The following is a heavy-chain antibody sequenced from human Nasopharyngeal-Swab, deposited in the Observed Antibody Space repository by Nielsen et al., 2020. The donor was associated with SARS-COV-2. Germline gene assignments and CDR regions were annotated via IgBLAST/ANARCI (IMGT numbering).Heavy chain of an antibody. Sequence: GESLKISCAASGFTFSSYATSWVRQAPGKGLEWVSAISGSGGSTYYADSVKGRFTISRDNSKNTLYLQMNSLRAEDTAVYYCAKLSTTVVTPAFDYWGQGTLVTVSS. D-gene: IGHD4-23*01. V-gene: IGHV3-23*01. J-gene: IGHJ4*02. CDR2: ISGSGGST. CDR3: AKLSTTVVTPAFDY. CDR1: GFTFSSYA.